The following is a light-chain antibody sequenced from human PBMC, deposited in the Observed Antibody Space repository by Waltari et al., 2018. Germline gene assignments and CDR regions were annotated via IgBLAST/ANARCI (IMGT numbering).Light chain of an antibody. CDR2: STN. CDR1: SSIIGSDT. CDR3: AAWDGSQFARV. V-gene: IGLV1-44*01. J-gene: IGLJ3*02. Sequence: QSVLTQPPSASGTPGQRVIISCSRSSSIIGSDTVNWYQQLPGTAPRLLIYSTNQRPSGVPDRFSGSKSGTSAFLAISGLQSEDESDYYCAAWDGSQFARVFGGGTKLSVL.